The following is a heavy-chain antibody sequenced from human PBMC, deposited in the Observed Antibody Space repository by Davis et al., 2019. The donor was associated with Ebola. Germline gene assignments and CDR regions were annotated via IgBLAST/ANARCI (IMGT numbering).Heavy chain of an antibody. CDR2: ISSSSSYI. CDR1: GFTFSSYS. Sequence: GESLKISCAASGFTFSSYSMNWVRQAPGKGLEWVSSISSSSSYIYYADSVKGRFTISRDNAKNSLYLQMNSLRVEDTAVYYCARDLITMIRGVIIPFGMDVWGQGTTVTVSS. J-gene: IGHJ6*02. V-gene: IGHV3-21*01. D-gene: IGHD3-10*01. CDR3: ARDLITMIRGVIIPFGMDV.